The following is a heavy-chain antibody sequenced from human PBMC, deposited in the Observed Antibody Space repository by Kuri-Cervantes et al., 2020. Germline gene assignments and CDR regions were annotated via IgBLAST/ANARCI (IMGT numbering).Heavy chain of an antibody. J-gene: IGHJ6*03. CDR3: ARGRVVVGGSDYYYYMDV. CDR2: INPSGST. Sequence: SQTLSLTCAVYGGSFSGYYWSWIRQPPGKGLEWIGEINPSGSTNYNPSLKSRMSISRDTSMSQVLLNLNSVTAADTAVYFCARGRVVVGGSDYYYYMDVWGKGTAVTVSS. V-gene: IGHV4-34*01. CDR1: GGSFSGYY. D-gene: IGHD2-15*01.